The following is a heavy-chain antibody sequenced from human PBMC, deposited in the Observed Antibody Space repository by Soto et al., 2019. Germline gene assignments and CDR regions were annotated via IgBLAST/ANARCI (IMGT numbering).Heavy chain of an antibody. J-gene: IGHJ3*02. CDR3: ATQSYSYDRSGYAYDAFDI. CDR2: IIPIIGTA. D-gene: IGHD3-22*01. V-gene: IGHV1-69*06. Sequence: QVQVVQSGAEVKKPGSSVKVSCKASGGTFSSYPISWVRQAPGQGLEWMGGIIPIIGTAAYTQKFQGRVTITADKSTGTAYMVLSSLRSEDTALYYCATQSYSYDRSGYAYDAFDIWGQGTMVTVSS. CDR1: GGTFSSYP.